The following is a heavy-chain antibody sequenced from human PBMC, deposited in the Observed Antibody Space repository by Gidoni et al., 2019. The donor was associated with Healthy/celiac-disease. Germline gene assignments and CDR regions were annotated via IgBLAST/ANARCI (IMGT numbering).Heavy chain of an antibody. D-gene: IGHD6-19*01. CDR1: GFTFDDYA. Sequence: EVQLVESGGGLVQPGRSLRLSCAASGFTFDDYAMHWVRQAPGKGLEWVSGISWNSGSIGYADSVKGRFTISRDNAKNSLYLQMNSLRAEDTALYYCAKDEGYSSGWVGFDYWGQGTLVTVSS. CDR2: ISWNSGSI. J-gene: IGHJ4*02. CDR3: AKDEGYSSGWVGFDY. V-gene: IGHV3-9*01.